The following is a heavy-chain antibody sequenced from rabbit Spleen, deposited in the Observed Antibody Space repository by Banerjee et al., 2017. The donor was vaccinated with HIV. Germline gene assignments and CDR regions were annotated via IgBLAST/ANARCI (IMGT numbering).Heavy chain of an antibody. Sequence: QEQLKETGGGLVQPGGSLTLSCKVSGIALINNAMIWVRQAPGKGLEWIGYIDPVFGSTYYASWVNGRFTISSHNAQNTLYLQLNSLTAADTATYFCVRDKASISGDYGPYYFNLWGPGTLVTVS. V-gene: IGHV1S47*01. CDR3: VRDKASISGDYGPYYFNL. D-gene: IGHD1-1*01. CDR1: GIALINNA. J-gene: IGHJ4*01. CDR2: IDPVFGST.